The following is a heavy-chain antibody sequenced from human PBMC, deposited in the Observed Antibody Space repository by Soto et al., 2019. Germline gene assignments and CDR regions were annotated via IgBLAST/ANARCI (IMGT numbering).Heavy chain of an antibody. J-gene: IGHJ6*02. CDR1: GFTFTNAW. CDR3: TTDPSYMTTYTGGMDV. CDR2: IRGSTDGGTT. Sequence: EVQLVESGGGLVKPGGSLRLSCAASGFTFTNAWMSWVRQAPGKGLEWVGRIRGSTDGGTTDYAAPVKGRFTISRDDSKNTLYLQMNSLETEDTAVYYCTTDPSYMTTYTGGMDVWGQGTTVTVSS. V-gene: IGHV3-15*01. D-gene: IGHD1-20*01.